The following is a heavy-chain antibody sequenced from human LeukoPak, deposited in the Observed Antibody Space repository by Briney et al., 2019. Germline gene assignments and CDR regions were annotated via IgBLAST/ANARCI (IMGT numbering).Heavy chain of an antibody. CDR3: ARGPTLAGDYVNYYYYGMDV. V-gene: IGHV4-59*01. Sequence: PSETLSLTCTGSGGSISSYYWSWIRQPPGKGLEWIGYIYYSGSTNYNPSLKSRVTISVDTSKNQFSLKLSSVTAADTAVYYCARGPTLAGDYVNYYYYGMDVWGQGTTVTVSS. CDR2: IYYSGST. D-gene: IGHD4-17*01. J-gene: IGHJ6*02. CDR1: GGSISSYY.